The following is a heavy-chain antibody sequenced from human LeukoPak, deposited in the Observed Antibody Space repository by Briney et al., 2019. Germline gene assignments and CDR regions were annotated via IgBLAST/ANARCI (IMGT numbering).Heavy chain of an antibody. CDR2: ISYDGTKT. CDR1: GFTFTTYG. Sequence: GGSLRLSCAASGFTFTTYGMHWVRQAPGEGLDWVALISYDGTKTYYSASVKGRFTISRDNSKNTLYLQMNSLRAEDTAVYYCAKAEGGYCSSTSCYADYWGQGTLVTVSS. V-gene: IGHV3-30*18. D-gene: IGHD2-2*01. J-gene: IGHJ4*02. CDR3: AKAEGGYCSSTSCYADY.